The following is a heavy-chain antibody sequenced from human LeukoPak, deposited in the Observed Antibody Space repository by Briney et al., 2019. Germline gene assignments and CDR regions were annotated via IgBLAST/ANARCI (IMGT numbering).Heavy chain of an antibody. V-gene: IGHV3-53*04. Sequence: HPGGSLRLSCAASGFTVSSNYMSWVRQAPGKGLEWVSVIYSGGSTYYADSVKGRFTISRHNSKNTLYPQMTSPRAEDTAVYYCATLVVSSFYVWGQGTTVTVSS. CDR1: GFTVSSNY. CDR3: ATLVVSSFYV. D-gene: IGHD2-15*01. J-gene: IGHJ6*02. CDR2: IYSGGST.